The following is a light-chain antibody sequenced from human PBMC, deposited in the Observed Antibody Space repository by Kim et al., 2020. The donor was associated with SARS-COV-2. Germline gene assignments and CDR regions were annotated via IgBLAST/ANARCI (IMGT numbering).Light chain of an antibody. J-gene: IGKJ2*03. V-gene: IGKV1-39*01. CDR2: AAS. CDR3: QQSYSMPRG. CDR1: QSISSY. Sequence: SASVGDRVTLTVRASQSISSYLNWYQQKPGKAPKLLIYAASSLQSGVPSRFSGSGSGTDFTLTISSLQPEDFATYYCQQSYSMPRGFGQGTKLEI.